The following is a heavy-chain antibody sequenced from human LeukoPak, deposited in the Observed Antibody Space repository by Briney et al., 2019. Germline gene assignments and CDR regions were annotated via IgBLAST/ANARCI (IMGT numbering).Heavy chain of an antibody. CDR3: VATQTSGWELDY. J-gene: IGHJ4*02. D-gene: IGHD6-19*01. CDR2: ISSDGGNR. Sequence: GGSLRLSCSAPGFTFSNYAMRWVRQAPGKGLEYVSAISSDGGNRYCADSVKGRFSISRDNSKNTLFLQMTSLRTEDTAVYYCVATQTSGWELDYWGQGTVVTVSS. V-gene: IGHV3-64D*06. CDR1: GFTFSNYA.